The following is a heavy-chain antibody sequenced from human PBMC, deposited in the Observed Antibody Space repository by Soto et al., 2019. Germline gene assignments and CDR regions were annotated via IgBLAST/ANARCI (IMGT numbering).Heavy chain of an antibody. V-gene: IGHV3-7*01. D-gene: IGHD6-19*01. CDR3: ARVGQWPYDAFDI. CDR1: GFTFSTYW. J-gene: IGHJ3*02. Sequence: GGSLRLSCAASGFTFSTYWMTWVRQAPGKGLEWVANIKQDESEKYYVDSVKGRFTISRDNAKNSLFLQMNSLRADDTAVYYCARVGQWPYDAFDIWGQGTMVTVSS. CDR2: IKQDESEK.